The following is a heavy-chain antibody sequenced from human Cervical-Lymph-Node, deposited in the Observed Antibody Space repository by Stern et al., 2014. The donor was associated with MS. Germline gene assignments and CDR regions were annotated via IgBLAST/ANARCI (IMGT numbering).Heavy chain of an antibody. V-gene: IGHV3-30*03. CDR3: ARDYEDTSMLFDH. CDR2: ISYDGNHK. D-gene: IGHD2-8*01. J-gene: IGHJ4*02. Sequence: QLVESGGAVVQPGRSLRLSCAASGFSFSSYGMHWVRQAPGKGLQWVTVISYDGNHKYYAAPVKGRFTISRDNSKNTLHLQMNSVTPDDTAIYYCARDYEDTSMLFDHWGQGTLVTVSS. CDR1: GFSFSSYG.